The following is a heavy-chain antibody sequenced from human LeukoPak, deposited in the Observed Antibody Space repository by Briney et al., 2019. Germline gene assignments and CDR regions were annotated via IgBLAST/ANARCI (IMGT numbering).Heavy chain of an antibody. J-gene: IGHJ6*03. CDR2: IIPIFGTA. CDR1: GGTFSSYA. CDR3: ARAMVVTPGYYYMDV. Sequence: ASVKVSCKASGGTFSSYAISWVRQAPGQGLEWMGGIIPIFGTANYAQKFQGRVTITTYESTSTAYMELSSLRSEDTAVYYCARAMVVTPGYYYMDVWGKGTKVTVSS. V-gene: IGHV1-69*05. D-gene: IGHD4-23*01.